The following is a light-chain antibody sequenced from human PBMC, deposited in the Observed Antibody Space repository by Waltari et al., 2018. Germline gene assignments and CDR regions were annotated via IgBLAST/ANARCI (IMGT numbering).Light chain of an antibody. V-gene: IGKV3-20*01. CDR2: GAS. CDR3: HQYDTSPLT. Sequence: ETVLTQSPGTLSLSPGERATLSCRASQTSWNSHLGWYQQKPGQAPRLLIYGASTRATGIPDRVSGSGSGTDFSLTISRLEPEDFAVYYCHQYDTSPLTFGGGTRVDIK. CDR1: QTSWNSH. J-gene: IGKJ4*01.